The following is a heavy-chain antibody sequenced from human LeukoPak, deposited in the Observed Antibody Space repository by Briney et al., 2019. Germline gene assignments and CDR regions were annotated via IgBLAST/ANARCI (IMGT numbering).Heavy chain of an antibody. CDR1: GFTISSNG. Sequence: PGGSLRLSCGASGFTISSNGMHWVRQAPGKGLEWVAVISYDGINKYYADSVKGRFTISRDNSKNTLYLQMNSLRAEDTAVYYCAKESFGELLYVFDYWGQGTLVTVSS. CDR3: AKESFGELLYVFDY. D-gene: IGHD3-10*01. CDR2: ISYDGINK. J-gene: IGHJ4*02. V-gene: IGHV3-30*18.